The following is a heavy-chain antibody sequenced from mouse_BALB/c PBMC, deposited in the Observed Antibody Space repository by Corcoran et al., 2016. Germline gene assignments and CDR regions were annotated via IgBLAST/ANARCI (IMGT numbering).Heavy chain of an antibody. CDR2: INPYNGAT. J-gene: IGHJ4*01. V-gene: IGHV1-26*01. CDR3: ARRLLFQHERGFYAMDY. CDR1: GYSFTGYY. Sequence: EVQLQQSGPELVKPGASVKISCKASGYSFTGYYMHWVKQSHVKSLEWIGRINPYNGATSYNQNFKDKASLTVDKSSSTAYMELHSLTSEDSAVYYCARRLLFQHERGFYAMDYWGQGTSVTVSS. D-gene: IGHD2-1*01.